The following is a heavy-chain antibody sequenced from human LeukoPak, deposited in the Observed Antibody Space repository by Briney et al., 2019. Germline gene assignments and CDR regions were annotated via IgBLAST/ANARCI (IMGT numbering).Heavy chain of an antibody. CDR1: GGTFSSYA. Sequence: ASVKVSCEASGGTFSSYAISWVRQAPGQGLEWMGRIIPILGIANYAQKFQGRVTITADESTSTAYMELSSLRSEDTAVYYCAREGGSSRGLVDIWGQGTMVTVSS. D-gene: IGHD6-6*01. J-gene: IGHJ3*02. CDR3: AREGGSSRGLVDI. V-gene: IGHV1-69*04. CDR2: IIPILGIA.